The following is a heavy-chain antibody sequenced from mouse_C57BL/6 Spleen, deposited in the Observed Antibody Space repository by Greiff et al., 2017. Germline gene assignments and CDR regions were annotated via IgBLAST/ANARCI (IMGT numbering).Heavy chain of an antibody. CDR1: GYTFTGYW. CDR3: ARGIYYGNSWFAY. D-gene: IGHD2-1*01. V-gene: IGHV1-9*01. J-gene: IGHJ3*01. Sequence: QVQLKESGAELMKPGASVKLSCKATGYTFTGYWIEWVKQRPGHGLEWIGEILPGSGSTNYNEKFKGKATFTADTSSNTAYMQRSSLTTEDSAIYYCARGIYYGNSWFAYWGQGTLVTVSA. CDR2: ILPGSGST.